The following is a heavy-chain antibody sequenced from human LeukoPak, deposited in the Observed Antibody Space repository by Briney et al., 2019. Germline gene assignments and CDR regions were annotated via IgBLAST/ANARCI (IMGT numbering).Heavy chain of an antibody. J-gene: IGHJ6*02. Sequence: GGSLRLSCSASGFTFSTYAMHWVRHAPGKGLEYVSAISSDGGSTYYADSVKGTFTISRDNSKNTLYLQMSSLRPDDTAVYYCVKWRAAMAPRDYYYGMDVWGQGTTVTVSS. V-gene: IGHV3-64D*09. CDR3: VKWRAAMAPRDYYYGMDV. CDR1: GFTFSTYA. CDR2: ISSDGGST. D-gene: IGHD6-6*01.